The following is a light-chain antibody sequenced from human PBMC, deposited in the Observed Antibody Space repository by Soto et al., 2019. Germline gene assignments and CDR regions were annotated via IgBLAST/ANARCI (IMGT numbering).Light chain of an antibody. CDR1: SGHSTYA. V-gene: IGLV4-69*01. CDR2: LNSNDSH. Sequence: QPVLTQSPSASASLGASVKLTCTLSSGHSTYAIAWHQQQPEKGPRYLMKLNSNDSHSKGDGIPDRFSGSSSGAERYLTISSLQSEDEADYYCQTWGTGYAVFGGGTQLTVL. J-gene: IGLJ7*01. CDR3: QTWGTGYAV.